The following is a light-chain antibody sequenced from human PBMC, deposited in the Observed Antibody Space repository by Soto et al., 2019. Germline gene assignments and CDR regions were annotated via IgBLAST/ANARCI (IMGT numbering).Light chain of an antibody. CDR1: EGVGSS. CDR3: LQDNKYPLT. CDR2: GAS. V-gene: IGKV3D-15*01. J-gene: IGKJ4*01. Sequence: DIALTQSPDTLSVSPGERATLSCRASEGVGSSLAWYQQKPGQAPGLLIYGASNRAAGIPDRFSGSGSGTDFTLTITSLQPEDFATYHCLQDNKYPLTFGGGTKVDIK.